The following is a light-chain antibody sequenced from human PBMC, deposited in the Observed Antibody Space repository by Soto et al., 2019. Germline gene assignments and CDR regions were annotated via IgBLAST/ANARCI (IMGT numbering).Light chain of an antibody. CDR3: QHYGTSAYT. V-gene: IGKV3-20*01. Sequence: EIVLTQSPGTLSLSPGERATLSCRASQSVGSNYLAWYQQKPGQAPRLIIYGASNRATGIPDRFSGSGSGTDFTLTISRLEPEDFAVYYCQHYGTSAYTFGQGTTLEIK. CDR1: QSVGSNY. CDR2: GAS. J-gene: IGKJ2*01.